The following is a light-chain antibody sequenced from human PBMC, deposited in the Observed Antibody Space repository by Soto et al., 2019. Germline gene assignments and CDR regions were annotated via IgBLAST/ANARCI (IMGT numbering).Light chain of an antibody. J-gene: IGKJ4*01. V-gene: IGKV3-11*01. CDR2: DAS. CDR1: QSVSSY. Sequence: EIVLTQSQATISLSPGERVTLSCRASQSVSSYLAWYQQKPGQAPRLLIYDASDRATGIPARFSGSGSGTDFTLTISSLEPEDFAVYYCQQRNSWPLTFGGGTKVDIK. CDR3: QQRNSWPLT.